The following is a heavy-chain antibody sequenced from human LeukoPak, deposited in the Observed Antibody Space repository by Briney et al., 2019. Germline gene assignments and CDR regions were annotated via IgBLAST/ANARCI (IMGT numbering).Heavy chain of an antibody. CDR3: AKAPRLWFGELLAVSVV. CDR2: IRYDGSNK. V-gene: IGHV3-30*02. J-gene: IGHJ3*01. D-gene: IGHD3-10*01. CDR1: GFTFGSYG. Sequence: GGSLRLSCAASGFTFGSYGMHWVRQAPGKGLEWVAFIRYDGSNKYYADSVRGRFTISRDNSKNTLYLQMNSLRAEDTAVYYCAKAPRLWFGELLAVSVVWGQGTMVTVSS.